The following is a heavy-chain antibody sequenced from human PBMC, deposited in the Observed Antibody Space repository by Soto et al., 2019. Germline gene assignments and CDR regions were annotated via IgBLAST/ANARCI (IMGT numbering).Heavy chain of an antibody. CDR1: GGTFSSYT. CDR2: IIPILGIA. CDR3: ARSKNPPSADYYYYYYMDV. Sequence: QVQLVQSGAEVKKPGSSVKVSCKASGGTFSSYTISWVRQAPGQGLEWMGRIIPILGIANYAQKFQGRVTITADKSTSTAYMELSSLRSEDTAVYYCARSKNPPSADYYYYYYMDVWGKGTTVTVSS. V-gene: IGHV1-69*02. J-gene: IGHJ6*03.